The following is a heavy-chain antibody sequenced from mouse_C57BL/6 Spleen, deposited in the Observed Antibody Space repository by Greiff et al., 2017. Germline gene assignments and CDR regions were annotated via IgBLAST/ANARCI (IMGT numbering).Heavy chain of an antibody. D-gene: IGHD1-1*01. CDR2: IYPSDSET. J-gene: IGHJ1*03. CDR1: GYTFTSYW. Sequence: VQLQQPGAELVRPGSSVKLSCKASGYTFTSYWMDWVKQRPGQGLEWIGNIYPSDSETHYNQKFKDKATLTVDKSSSTAYMQLSSLTSEDSAVYYCATHYYGSSYGYFDVWGTGTTVTVSS. V-gene: IGHV1-61*01. CDR3: ATHYYGSSYGYFDV.